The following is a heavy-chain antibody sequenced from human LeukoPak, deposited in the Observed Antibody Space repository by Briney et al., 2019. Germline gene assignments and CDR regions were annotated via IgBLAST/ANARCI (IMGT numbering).Heavy chain of an antibody. V-gene: IGHV3-23*01. CDR2: ISGSGGST. Sequence: GGSLRLSCAASGFTFSSYAMSWVRQAPGKGLERVSAISGSGGSTYYADSVKGRFTISRDNSKNTLYLQMNSLRAEDTAVYYCAKDLVRWLQLRRHRTIDYWGQGTLVTVSS. J-gene: IGHJ4*02. CDR1: GFTFSSYA. D-gene: IGHD5-24*01. CDR3: AKDLVRWLQLRRHRTIDY.